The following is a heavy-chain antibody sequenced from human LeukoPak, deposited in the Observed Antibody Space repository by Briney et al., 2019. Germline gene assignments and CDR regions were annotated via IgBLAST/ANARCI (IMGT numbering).Heavy chain of an antibody. V-gene: IGHV3-30*03. J-gene: IGHJ4*02. CDR2: ISYDGSNK. D-gene: IGHD6-19*01. CDR3: ARPPPDYSSGWSVYFDY. Sequence: GGSLRLSCAASGFTFSSYAMSWVRQAPGKGLEWVAVISYDGSNKYYADSVKGRFTISRDNSKNTLYLQMNSLRAEDTAVYYCARPPPDYSSGWSVYFDYWGQGTLVTVSS. CDR1: GFTFSSYA.